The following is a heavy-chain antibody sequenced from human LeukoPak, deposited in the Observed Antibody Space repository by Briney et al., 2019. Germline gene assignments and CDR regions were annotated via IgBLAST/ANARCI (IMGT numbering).Heavy chain of an antibody. CDR3: AKDIVVSGYYGMDV. Sequence: PGGSLRLSCAASGFTFSNHAMSWVRQAPGKGLQWVSAISSSGGSTYYADSVKGRFTISRDNSKNTVYLQMNGLRGEDTAAYHCAKDIVVSGYYGMDVWGQGTTVIVSS. V-gene: IGHV3-23*01. CDR2: ISSSGGST. CDR1: GFTFSNHA. D-gene: IGHD2-21*01. J-gene: IGHJ6*02.